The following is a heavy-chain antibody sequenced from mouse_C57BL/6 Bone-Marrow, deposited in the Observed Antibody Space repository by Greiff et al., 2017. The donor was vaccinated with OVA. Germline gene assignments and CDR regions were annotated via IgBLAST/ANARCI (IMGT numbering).Heavy chain of an antibody. D-gene: IGHD1-1*01. J-gene: IGHJ3*01. Sequence: QVQLQQPGAELVMPGASVTLSCKASGYTFTSYWMHWVKQRPGQGLEWIGEIDPSASYTNYNQKFKGKSTLTVDKSSSTAYMQLRSLTSEDSAVYYCARKDGSSYVGFAYWGQGTLVTVSA. CDR3: ARKDGSSYVGFAY. V-gene: IGHV1-69*01. CDR1: GYTFTSYW. CDR2: IDPSASYT.